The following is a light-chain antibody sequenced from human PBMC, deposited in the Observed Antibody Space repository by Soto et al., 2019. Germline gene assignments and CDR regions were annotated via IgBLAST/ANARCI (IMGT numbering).Light chain of an antibody. CDR2: NVN. CDR3: SSYTTTSSLPYV. CDR1: NTDIDTYKY. V-gene: IGLV2-14*01. Sequence: QSALTQPASVSGSPGQSLTISCTGTNTDIDTYKYVSWYQQHPGKAPKLIIYNVNNRPSGVSNRFSGSKSGSTASLTISGLQAEDEADYYCSSYTTTSSLPYVFATGTKLTVL. J-gene: IGLJ1*01.